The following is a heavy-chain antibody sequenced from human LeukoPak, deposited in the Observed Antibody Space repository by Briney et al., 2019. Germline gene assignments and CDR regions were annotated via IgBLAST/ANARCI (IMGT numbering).Heavy chain of an antibody. D-gene: IGHD2-15*01. CDR1: GDSVSSNSAA. J-gene: IGHJ3*02. CDR2: TYYRSKWYN. Sequence: SQILSLTCAISGDSVSSNSAAWNWIRQSPSRGLEWLGRTYYRSKWYNDYAVSMKSRITVNPDTSKSQFSLQLNSVTPEDTAMYYCVRGGGAFDIWGQGTMVTVSS. CDR3: VRGGGAFDI. V-gene: IGHV6-1*01.